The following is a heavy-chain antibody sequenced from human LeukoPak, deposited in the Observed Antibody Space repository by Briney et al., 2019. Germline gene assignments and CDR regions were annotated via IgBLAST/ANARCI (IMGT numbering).Heavy chain of an antibody. V-gene: IGHV3-30*18. CDR2: ISYDGSNK. D-gene: IGHD1-14*01. CDR1: GFTFSSYG. CDR3: AKDRNPIADYYFDI. J-gene: IGHJ4*02. Sequence: PGGSLRLSCAASGFTFSSYGMHWVRQAPGKGLEWVAVISYDGSNKYYADSVKGRFTISRDNSKNTLYLQMNSLRAEDTAVYCCAKDRNPIADYYFDIWGRGTPVTVSS.